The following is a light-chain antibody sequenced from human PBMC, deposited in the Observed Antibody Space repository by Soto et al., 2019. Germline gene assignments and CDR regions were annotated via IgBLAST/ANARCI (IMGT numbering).Light chain of an antibody. CDR2: DAS. CDR3: QQYDNLPIT. CDR1: QDISNY. Sequence: DIQMTQSPSTLYASVGHRVTITCQASQDISNYLNWYQQKPGKAPKLLIYDASNLETGVPSRFSGSESGTDFTFTISSLQPEDIATYYCQQYDNLPITFGQGTRLEIK. J-gene: IGKJ5*01. V-gene: IGKV1-33*01.